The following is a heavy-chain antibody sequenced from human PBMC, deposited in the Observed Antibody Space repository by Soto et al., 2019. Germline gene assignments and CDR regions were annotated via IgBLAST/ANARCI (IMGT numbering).Heavy chain of an antibody. CDR1: GGSISSYY. V-gene: IGHV4-59*08. J-gene: IGHJ6*02. CDR2: IYYSGST. D-gene: IGHD3-10*01. CDR3: AGQPTAGSYYDLGSYYYYYAMDV. Sequence: PSETLSLTCTVSGGSISSYYWGWIRQPPGKGLEWIGYIYYSGSTNYNPSLKGRVTMSVDTSKNQFSLKLSSVTAADTAVYYCAGQPTAGSYYDLGSYYYYYAMDVWGQGTTVTVSS.